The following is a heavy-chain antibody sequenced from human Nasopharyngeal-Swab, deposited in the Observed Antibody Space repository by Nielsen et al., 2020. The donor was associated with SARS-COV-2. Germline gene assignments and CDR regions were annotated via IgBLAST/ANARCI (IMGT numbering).Heavy chain of an antibody. CDR1: GFTFDDYA. D-gene: IGHD3-10*01. Sequence: GGSLRLSCAASGFTFDDYAMHWVRQAPGKGLEWVSGISWNSGSIDYADSVKGRFTISRDNAKNSLYLQMNSLRAEDTALYYCAKAITMVRGVTYGMDVWGQGTTVTVSS. V-gene: IGHV3-9*01. CDR2: ISWNSGSI. J-gene: IGHJ6*02. CDR3: AKAITMVRGVTYGMDV.